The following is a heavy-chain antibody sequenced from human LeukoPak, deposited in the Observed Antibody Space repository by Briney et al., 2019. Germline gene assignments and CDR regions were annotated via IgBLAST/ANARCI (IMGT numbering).Heavy chain of an antibody. CDR3: ARGDNYDILTGYQTPSHLSDY. D-gene: IGHD3-9*01. CDR2: INPISGDT. V-gene: IGHV1-2*02. CDR1: GYTFTGYY. J-gene: IGHJ4*02. Sequence: ASVKVSCKASGYTFTGYYVHWVRQAPGQGLEWMGWINPISGDTNFAQKFQGRVTMTRDTSISTAYMELSRLRSDDTAVYYCARGDNYDILTGYQTPSHLSDYWGQGTLVTVSS.